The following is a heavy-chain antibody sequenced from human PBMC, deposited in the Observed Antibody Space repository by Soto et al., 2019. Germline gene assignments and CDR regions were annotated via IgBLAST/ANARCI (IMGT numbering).Heavy chain of an antibody. CDR1: GGTFSSYA. V-gene: IGHV1-69*12. Sequence: QVQLVQSGAEVKKPGSSVKVSCKASGGTFSSYAISWVRQAPGQGLEWMGGIIPIFGTANYAQKFQGRVTITADESTSTAYMELSSLRSEDTAVYYCARPYGSGSYSNGGYFDYWGQGPLVTVSS. CDR3: ARPYGSGSYSNGGYFDY. D-gene: IGHD3-10*01. J-gene: IGHJ4*02. CDR2: IIPIFGTA.